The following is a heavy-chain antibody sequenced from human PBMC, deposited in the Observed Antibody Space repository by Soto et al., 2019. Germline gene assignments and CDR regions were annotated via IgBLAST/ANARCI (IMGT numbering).Heavy chain of an antibody. J-gene: IGHJ6*02. D-gene: IGHD6-13*01. V-gene: IGHV5-51*01. CDR1: GYSFTSYW. Sequence: GESLKISCKGSGYSFTSYWIGWVRQMPGKGLEWMGIIYPGDSDTRYSPSFQGQVTISADKSISTAYLQWSSLKASDTAMYYCARRIAAAGTYYCYGMDVWGQGTTVTVSS. CDR2: IYPGDSDT. CDR3: ARRIAAAGTYYCYGMDV.